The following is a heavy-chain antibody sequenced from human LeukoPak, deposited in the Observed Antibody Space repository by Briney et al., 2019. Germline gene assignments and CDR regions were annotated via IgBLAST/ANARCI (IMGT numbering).Heavy chain of an antibody. J-gene: IGHJ5*02. Sequence: PSETLSLTCTVSGDSISSYYWSWIRQPPGKGLEWIGYIYYSGSTKYNPSLESRVTISVDTSKNQFSLKLNSVTAADTAVYYCARGGAGNCGGACYLNRFDPWGQGTLVTVSS. CDR1: GDSISSYY. CDR3: ARGGAGNCGGACYLNRFDP. V-gene: IGHV4-59*01. D-gene: IGHD2-21*02. CDR2: IYYSGST.